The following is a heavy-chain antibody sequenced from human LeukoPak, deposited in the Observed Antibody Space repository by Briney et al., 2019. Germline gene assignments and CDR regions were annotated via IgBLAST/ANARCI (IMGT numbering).Heavy chain of an antibody. J-gene: IGHJ6*02. CDR1: GGSISSYC. V-gene: IGHV4-59*12. Sequence: PSETLSLTWTVSGGSISSYCCRWIRQPPGKGLEWVWYIYVSGSTNYNPSLKSRVTLSVDTSRNQFSLRLRAVTAASRAGYYGASTNNNPSLKSRVTISVTTSENPFSLELSSVTAPGTAVYYCARQGSSWYCYYNGLDAWGQGTTVTVSS. CDR3: ASTNNNPSLKSRVTISVTTSENPFSLELSSVTAPGTAVYYCARQGSSWYCYYNGLDA. D-gene: IGHD3-10*01. CDR2: IYVSGST.